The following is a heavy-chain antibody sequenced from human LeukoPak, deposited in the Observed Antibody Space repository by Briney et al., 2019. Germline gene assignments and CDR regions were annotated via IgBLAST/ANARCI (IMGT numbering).Heavy chain of an antibody. CDR3: ARGSNSGYDYSYDSFDY. Sequence: GGSLRLSCAASGFTFSNFGVHWVRQAPGKGLEWVAVIWFDGSNKYYADPVKGRFTVSRDNSKNTLYLQMNSLRAEDTAVYFCARGSNSGYDYSYDSFDYWGQGTLVTVSS. V-gene: IGHV3-33*01. J-gene: IGHJ4*02. CDR2: IWFDGSNK. CDR1: GFTFSNFG. D-gene: IGHD5-12*01.